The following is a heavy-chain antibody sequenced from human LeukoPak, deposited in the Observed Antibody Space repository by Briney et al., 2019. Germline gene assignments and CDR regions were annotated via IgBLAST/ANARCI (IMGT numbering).Heavy chain of an antibody. Sequence: PSQTLSLTCTVSGGSISSGSYYWSWIRQPAGKGLEWIGRIYTSGSTNYNPSLKSRVTISVDTSKNQFSLKLNSVTAADTAMYYCARGPYCSGGSCYSDNWFDPWGQGTLVTVSS. D-gene: IGHD2-15*01. CDR2: IYTSGST. V-gene: IGHV4-61*02. CDR1: GGSISSGSYY. J-gene: IGHJ5*02. CDR3: ARGPYCSGGSCYSDNWFDP.